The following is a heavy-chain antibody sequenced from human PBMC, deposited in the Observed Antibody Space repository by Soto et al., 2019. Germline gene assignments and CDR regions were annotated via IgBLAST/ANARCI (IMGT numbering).Heavy chain of an antibody. V-gene: IGHV4-59*01. CDR2: IYYSGST. J-gene: IGHJ5*02. Sequence: PSETLSLNCTVSGGSISSYYWSWTRQPPGKGLEWIGYIYYSGSTNYNPSLKSRVTISVDTSKNQFSLKLSSVTAADTAVYYCARELPPSYSGYDHNCFDPWGQGTLVTVSS. D-gene: IGHD5-12*01. CDR1: GGSISSYY. CDR3: ARELPPSYSGYDHNCFDP.